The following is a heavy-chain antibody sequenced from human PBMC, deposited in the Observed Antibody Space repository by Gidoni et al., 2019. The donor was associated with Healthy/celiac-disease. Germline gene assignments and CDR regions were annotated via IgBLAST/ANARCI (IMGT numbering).Heavy chain of an antibody. Sequence: EVQLVESGGGLVKPGGSLRLSCAASGFTFSSYSMNWVRQAPGKGLEWVSSISSSGSTIYYADSVKGRFTISRDNAKNSLYLQMNSLRAEDTAVYYCASLVRGYCSGGSCRPEGGYYYYGMDVWGQGTTVTVSS. CDR3: ASLVRGYCSGGSCRPEGGYYYYGMDV. J-gene: IGHJ6*02. D-gene: IGHD2-15*01. CDR1: GFTFSSYS. CDR2: ISSSGSTI. V-gene: IGHV3-21*01.